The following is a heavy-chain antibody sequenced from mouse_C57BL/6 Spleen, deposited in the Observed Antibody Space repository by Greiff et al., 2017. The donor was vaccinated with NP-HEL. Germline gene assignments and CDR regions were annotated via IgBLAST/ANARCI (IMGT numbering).Heavy chain of an antibody. J-gene: IGHJ1*03. CDR1: GYTFTDYY. D-gene: IGHD1-1*01. CDR3: ASTPYYYGSSWYFDV. CDR2: INPNNGGT. V-gene: IGHV1-26*01. Sequence: EVQLQQSGPELVKPGASVKISCKASGYTFTDYYMNWVKQSHGKSLEWIGDINPNNGGTSYNQKFKGKATLTVDKSSSTAYMELRSLTSEDSAAYYCASTPYYYGSSWYFDVWGTGTTVTVSS.